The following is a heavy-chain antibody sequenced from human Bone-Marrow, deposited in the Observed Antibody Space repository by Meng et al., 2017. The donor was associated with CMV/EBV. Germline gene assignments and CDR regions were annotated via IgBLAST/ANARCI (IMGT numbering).Heavy chain of an antibody. CDR1: GYTFTSYD. CDR2: MNPNSGNT. J-gene: IGHJ6*02. D-gene: IGHD5-18*01. CDR3: ARGYSYGFYYYYYGMDV. Sequence: ASVKVSCKASGYTFTSYDINWVRQATGQGLEWMGWMNPNSGNTGYAQKFQGRVTITRNTSISTAYMELSSLRSEDTAVYYCARGYSYGFYYYYYGMDVWGQGNTVTVSS. V-gene: IGHV1-8*03.